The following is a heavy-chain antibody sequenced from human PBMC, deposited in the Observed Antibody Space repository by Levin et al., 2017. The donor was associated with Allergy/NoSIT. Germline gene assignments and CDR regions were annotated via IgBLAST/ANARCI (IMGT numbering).Heavy chain of an antibody. CDR3: ARINSSGCLDY. Sequence: QTLSLTCTFSGFSLSTSGMRVSWIRQPPGKALEWLARIDWDDDKFYSTSLKTRLTISKDTSKNQVVLTMTNMDPVDTATYYCARINSSGCLDYWGQGTLVTVFS. V-gene: IGHV2-70*04. CDR1: GFSLSTSGMR. D-gene: IGHD6-19*01. CDR2: IDWDDDK. J-gene: IGHJ4*02.